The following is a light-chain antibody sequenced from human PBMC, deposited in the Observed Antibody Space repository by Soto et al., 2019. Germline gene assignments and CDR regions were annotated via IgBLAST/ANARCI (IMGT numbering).Light chain of an antibody. V-gene: IGKV1-9*01. J-gene: IGKJ2*01. CDR2: DAS. CDR3: QHVHSNPHT. CDR1: QHIRTY. Sequence: DIQLTQSPSFLSASVGHRVTITCRASQHIRTYLAWYQPKPGKAPNLLIYDASILHGGVASRFSVFGFGTEFTLTIRSLQLEDSAAYHCQHVHSNPHTFGQGTKLEIK.